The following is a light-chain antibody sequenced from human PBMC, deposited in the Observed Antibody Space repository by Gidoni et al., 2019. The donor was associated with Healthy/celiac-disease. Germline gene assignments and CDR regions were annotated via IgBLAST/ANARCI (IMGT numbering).Light chain of an antibody. V-gene: IGLV1-47*01. CDR2: RNN. CDR3: ATWDDSLSGPV. Sequence: QSVLTQPPSASGPPGQGVTISCSGSSSNIGSNYVYWYQQLPGTAPKLLIYRNNQRRSGVPDRFSGSKAGTSASLAISGLRSEDEADYYCATWDDSLSGPVFGGGTQLTVL. CDR1: SSNIGSNY. J-gene: IGLJ7*01.